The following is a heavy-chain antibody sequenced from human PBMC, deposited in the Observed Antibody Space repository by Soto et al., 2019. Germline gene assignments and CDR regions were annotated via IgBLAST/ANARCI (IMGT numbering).Heavy chain of an antibody. CDR2: ISWNGGSI. V-gene: IGHV3-9*01. CDR1: GFTFDDYA. Sequence: EVQLVESGGGLVQPGRSLRLSCAASGFTFDDYAMHWVRQAPGKGLEWVSGISWNGGSIGYADSVKGRFTLSRDNAKNSLYPQKNSHRAEDTGLYYGGKARYGDYALDDWGQGTLVTVSS. D-gene: IGHD4-17*01. J-gene: IGHJ4*02. CDR3: GKARYGDYALDD.